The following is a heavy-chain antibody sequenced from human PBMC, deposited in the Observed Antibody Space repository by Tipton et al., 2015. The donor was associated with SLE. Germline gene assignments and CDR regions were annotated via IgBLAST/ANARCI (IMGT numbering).Heavy chain of an antibody. CDR3: ARMQGLYVNWFDL. D-gene: IGHD6-25*01. V-gene: IGHV4-61*09. Sequence: TLSLTCTVSGGSMSSGIYCWHWIRQPAGKGLEWIGHIYTSGSTHYNPSLKSRVTISVDTSKNQFSLRLNSVTAADTAVYYCARMQGLYVNWFDLWGQGTLATVSS. CDR1: GGSMSSGIYC. CDR2: IYTSGST. J-gene: IGHJ5*02.